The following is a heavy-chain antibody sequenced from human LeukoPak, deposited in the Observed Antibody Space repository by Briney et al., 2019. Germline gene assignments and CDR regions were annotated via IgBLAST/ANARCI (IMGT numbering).Heavy chain of an antibody. CDR1: GFTFSTYA. Sequence: PGGSLRLSCAASGFTFSTYAMSWVRQSPGQGLEWVSAISSTGGNTYYADSVRGRFTMSRDNSKNTLYLRVNSLRAEDTAVYYCAKDYVSGNGIWCFDIWGRGTLVTVSS. J-gene: IGHJ2*01. D-gene: IGHD3-10*01. CDR2: ISSTGGNT. V-gene: IGHV3-23*01. CDR3: AKDYVSGNGIWCFDI.